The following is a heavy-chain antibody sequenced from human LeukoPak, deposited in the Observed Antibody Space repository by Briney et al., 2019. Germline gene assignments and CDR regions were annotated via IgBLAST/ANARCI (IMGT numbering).Heavy chain of an antibody. CDR3: ARGYCSSTSCLSPFDP. D-gene: IGHD2-2*01. Sequence: SQTLSLTCTVSGGSISSGGYYWSWIRQHPGKGLEWIGYIYYSGSTYYNPSLKSRVTISVDRSKNQFSLKLSSVTAADTAVYYCARGYCSSTSCLSPFDPWGQGTLVTVSS. J-gene: IGHJ5*02. CDR2: IYYSGST. CDR1: GGSISSGGYY. V-gene: IGHV4-31*03.